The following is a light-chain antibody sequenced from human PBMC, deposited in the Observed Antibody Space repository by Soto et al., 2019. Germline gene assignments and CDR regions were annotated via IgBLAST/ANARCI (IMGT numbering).Light chain of an antibody. Sequence: EIVLTQSPATLSSFPGDRVTLSCRASQAVNTRLAWYQHKPGQAPRLLIYLASNRAAGVPARFSGSGTGTDFTLTISDVQPEDFAVYYCQQYYNWPLTFGQGTRLEIK. CDR3: QQYYNWPLT. V-gene: IGKV3D-11*01. J-gene: IGKJ5*01. CDR1: QAVNTR. CDR2: LAS.